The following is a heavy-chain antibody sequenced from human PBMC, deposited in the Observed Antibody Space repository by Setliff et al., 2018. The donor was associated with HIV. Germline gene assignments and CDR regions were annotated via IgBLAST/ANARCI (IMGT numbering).Heavy chain of an antibody. D-gene: IGHD4-17*01. CDR3: ARGRDGDLLDY. V-gene: IGHV4-61*02. CDR2: IYASGTT. Sequence: PSETLSLTCTVSGGSISNGNYYWNWIRQPAGKGLEWIGRIYASGTTNHNPSLKSRVTISVDTSKNQFSLKLPSVTAADTAVYYCARGRDGDLLDYWGQGTLVTVSS. J-gene: IGHJ4*02. CDR1: GGSISNGNYY.